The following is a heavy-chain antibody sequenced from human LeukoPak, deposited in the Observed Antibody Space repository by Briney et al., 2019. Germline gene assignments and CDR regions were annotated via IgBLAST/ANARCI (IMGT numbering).Heavy chain of an antibody. D-gene: IGHD5-12*01. V-gene: IGHV4-34*01. J-gene: IGHJ6*03. CDR1: GGSFSGYY. Sequence: SETLSLTCAVYGGSFSGYYWGWIRQPPGKGLEWIGEINHSGSTNYNPSLKSRVTISVDTSKNQFSLKLSSVTAADTAVYYCARLNRWLRFNYMDVWGKGTTVTISS. CDR3: ARLNRWLRFNYMDV. CDR2: INHSGST.